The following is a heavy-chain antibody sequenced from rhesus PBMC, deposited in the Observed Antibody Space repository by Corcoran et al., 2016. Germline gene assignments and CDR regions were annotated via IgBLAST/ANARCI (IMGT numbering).Heavy chain of an antibody. CDR3: ARGHCTGSGCYEGYFEF. Sequence: QLQLQESGPGLVKPSETLSLTCAVSGGSISSNYWSWIRQPPGKGLEWIGRISGSGGSTDYNPSLTRRVTISTDTSKNQFSLQLNSVTPEDMAVYYCARGHCTGSGCYEGYFEFWGQGALVTVSS. J-gene: IGHJ1*01. V-gene: IGHV4-173*01. D-gene: IGHD2-21*01. CDR1: GGSISSNY. CDR2: ISGSGGST.